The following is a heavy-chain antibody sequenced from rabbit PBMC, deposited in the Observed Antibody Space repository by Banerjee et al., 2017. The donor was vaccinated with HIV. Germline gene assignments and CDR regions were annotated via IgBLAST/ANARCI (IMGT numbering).Heavy chain of an antibody. D-gene: IGHD8-1*01. J-gene: IGHJ6*01. Sequence: QLEETGGGLVQPGGSLTLSCKASGFVFSGYYMRWVRQAPGKGLEWMGIIYIGEGSADYASWVNGRFTISSDNAQNTVDLQMNSLTAADTATYFCARNLPYAGSTYSDLWGPGTLVTVS. CDR1: GFVFSGYY. CDR2: IYIGEGSA. V-gene: IGHV1S7*01. CDR3: ARNLPYAGSTYSDL.